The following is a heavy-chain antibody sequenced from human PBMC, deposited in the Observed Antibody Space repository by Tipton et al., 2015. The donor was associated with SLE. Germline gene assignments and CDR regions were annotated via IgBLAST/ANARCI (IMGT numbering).Heavy chain of an antibody. CDR1: NGSISSYY. J-gene: IGHJ6*03. V-gene: IGHV4-59*01. Sequence: TLSLTCTVSNGSISSYYWSWIRQPPGKELEWIGYAYYVGTTNYNPSLKSRITISVDMSENKFSLEFRSLTVADTAVYYCARGAPREKEYYYYYMDVWGKGTTVTVSS. CDR2: AYYVGTT. CDR3: ARGAPREKEYYYYYMDV.